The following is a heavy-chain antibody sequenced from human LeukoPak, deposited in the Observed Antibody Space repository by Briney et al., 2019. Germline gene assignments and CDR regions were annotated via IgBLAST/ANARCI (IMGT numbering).Heavy chain of an antibody. CDR1: GFTFGDYV. CDR3: TRRYNYDSSGYYYVRDAFDI. CDR2: IRSKAYGGTS. Sequence: GGSLRLSCTASGFTFGDYVMNWVRQAPGKGLEWVGFIRSKAYGGTSKNAAAVKGRFTISRDDSRSIAYLQMKSLKTEDTAVYYCTRRYNYDSSGYYYVRDAFDIWGQGTMVTVSS. J-gene: IGHJ3*02. V-gene: IGHV3-49*04. D-gene: IGHD3-22*01.